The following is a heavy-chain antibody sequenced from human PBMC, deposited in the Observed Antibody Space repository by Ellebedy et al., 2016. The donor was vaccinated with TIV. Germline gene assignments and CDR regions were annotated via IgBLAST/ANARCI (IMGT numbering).Heavy chain of an antibody. CDR3: AREYCGGDCYPHFDY. Sequence: SVKVSCXASGGTFSSYAISWVRQAPGQGLEWMGGIIPIFGTANYAQKFQGRVTITADESTSTAYMELSSLRSEDTAVYYCAREYCGGDCYPHFDYWGQGTLVTVSS. J-gene: IGHJ4*02. CDR2: IIPIFGTA. D-gene: IGHD2-21*01. V-gene: IGHV1-69*13. CDR1: GGTFSSYA.